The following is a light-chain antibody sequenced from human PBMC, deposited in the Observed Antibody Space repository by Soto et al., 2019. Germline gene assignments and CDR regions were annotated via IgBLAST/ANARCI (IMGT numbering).Light chain of an antibody. CDR1: QSVSSY. CDR3: QQRSNWLRT. V-gene: IGKV3-11*01. CDR2: AAS. Sequence: EIVLTQSPATLSLSPGERATLSCRASQSVSSYLAWYQQKPGQAPRLLIYAASNRATGIPARFSGSGSGTDFTLTISSLEPEDFAVYYCQQRSNWLRTFGQGTKV. J-gene: IGKJ1*01.